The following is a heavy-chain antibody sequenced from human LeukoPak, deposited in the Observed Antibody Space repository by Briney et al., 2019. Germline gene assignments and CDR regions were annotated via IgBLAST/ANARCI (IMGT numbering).Heavy chain of an antibody. Sequence: GGSLRLSCAASGFTVSSNYMSWVRQAPGKGLEWVSVIYSGGSTYYADSVKGRFTISRDNSKNTLYLQMNSLRAEDTAVYYCARGPPVKLRESSSWCNWFDPWGQGTLVTASS. CDR3: ARGPPVKLRESSSWCNWFDP. J-gene: IGHJ5*02. D-gene: IGHD6-13*01. V-gene: IGHV3-53*01. CDR2: IYSGGST. CDR1: GFTVSSNY.